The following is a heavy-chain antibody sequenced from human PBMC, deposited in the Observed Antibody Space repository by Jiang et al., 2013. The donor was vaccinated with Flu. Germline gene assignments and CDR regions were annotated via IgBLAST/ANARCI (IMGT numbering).Heavy chain of an antibody. V-gene: IGHV4-39*01. CDR3: ARHLEMYDSSGWYFDY. Sequence: GSGLVKPSETLSLTCTVSGGSISSSSYYWGWIRQPPGKGLEWIGGIYYSGSTYYNPSLKSRVTISVDTSKNQFSLKLSSVTAADTAVYYCARHLEMYDSSGWYFDYWGQGTLVTVSS. J-gene: IGHJ4*02. CDR2: IYYSGST. D-gene: IGHD6-19*01. CDR1: GGSISSSSYY.